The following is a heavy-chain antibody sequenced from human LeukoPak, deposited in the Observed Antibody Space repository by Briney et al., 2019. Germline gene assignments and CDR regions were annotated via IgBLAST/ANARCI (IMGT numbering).Heavy chain of an antibody. CDR1: GGSFSGYY. CDR3: ARGYVDTAMVRGMDV. CDR2: INHSGCT. D-gene: IGHD5-18*01. V-gene: IGHV4-34*01. J-gene: IGHJ6*02. Sequence: SETLSLTCAVYGGSFSGYYWSWIRQPPGKGLEWIGEINHSGCTNYNPSLKSRVTISVDTSKNQFSLKLSSVTAADTAVYYCARGYVDTAMVRGMDVWGQGTTVTVSS.